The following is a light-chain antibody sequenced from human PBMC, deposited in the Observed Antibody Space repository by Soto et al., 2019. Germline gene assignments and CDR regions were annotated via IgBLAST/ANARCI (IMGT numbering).Light chain of an antibody. Sequence: QSALTQPASVSGSPGQTITISCTGTSSDVGGYAYVSWYQQYPGKVPKLVISEVSNRPSGVSHRFSGSRSGNTASLTISGLQAEDEADYHCSSYTIRTTPVFGGGTKLTVL. J-gene: IGLJ2*01. CDR1: SSDVGGYAY. CDR2: EVS. CDR3: SSYTIRTTPV. V-gene: IGLV2-14*01.